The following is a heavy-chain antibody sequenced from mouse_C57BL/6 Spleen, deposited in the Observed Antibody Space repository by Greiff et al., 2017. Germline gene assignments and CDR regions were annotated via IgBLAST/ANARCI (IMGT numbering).Heavy chain of an antibody. CDR2: INPNNGGT. CDR1: GYTFTDYN. J-gene: IGHJ1*03. Sequence: VQLKQPGPELVKPGASVKIPCKASGYTFTDYNMDWVKQSHGKSLEWIGDINPNNGGTIYNQKFKGKATLTVDKSSSTAYMELRSLTSEDTAVYYCARREIYYGNYYFDVWGTGTTVTVSS. CDR3: ARREIYYGNYYFDV. V-gene: IGHV1-18*01. D-gene: IGHD2-1*01.